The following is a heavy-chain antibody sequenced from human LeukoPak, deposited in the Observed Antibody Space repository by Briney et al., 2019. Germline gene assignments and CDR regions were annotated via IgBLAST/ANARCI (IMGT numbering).Heavy chain of an antibody. V-gene: IGHV3-23*01. CDR3: AKDSYVSGRPLHTFDV. Sequence: GGSLRLSCAASGFAFSSYAMTWVRQAPGKGLEWVSGISGDGASTHYAESVKGQFTISRDNSQNTLFLQMNSLRVEDTAIYYCAKDSYVSGRPLHTFDVWGQGTMVTVSS. CDR2: ISGDGAST. J-gene: IGHJ3*01. CDR1: GFAFSSYA. D-gene: IGHD3-10*01.